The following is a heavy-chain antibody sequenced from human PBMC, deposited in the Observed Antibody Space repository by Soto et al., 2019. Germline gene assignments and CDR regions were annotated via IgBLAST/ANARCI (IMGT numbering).Heavy chain of an antibody. Sequence: QVQLVQSGAEVKKPGSSVKVSCKTSGGTISNYAISWVRQAPGQGLEWMGGIIPLFGTTNYAQKFQGRVTITADESMRTAYMELSSLRSEDTAVYYCARGGFWSGYYSWFDPWGQGTLVTVSS. CDR1: GGTISNYA. CDR3: ARGGFWSGYYSWFDP. J-gene: IGHJ5*02. CDR2: IIPLFGTT. V-gene: IGHV1-69*12. D-gene: IGHD3-3*01.